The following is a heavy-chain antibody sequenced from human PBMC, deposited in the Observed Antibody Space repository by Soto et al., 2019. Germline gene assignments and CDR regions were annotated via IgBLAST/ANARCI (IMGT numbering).Heavy chain of an antibody. Sequence: QVQLVQSGAEVKKPGASVKVSCKASGYTFTSYGISWVRQAPGQGLEWMGWISAYNGNTNYAQKLQGRVTMTRDTSTSTVYMELRSLRSDDTAVYDGARDAQGVFLHYWGQGTLVTVSS. CDR2: ISAYNGNT. CDR1: GYTFTSYG. CDR3: ARDAQGVFLHY. D-gene: IGHD3-16*01. V-gene: IGHV1-18*01. J-gene: IGHJ4*02.